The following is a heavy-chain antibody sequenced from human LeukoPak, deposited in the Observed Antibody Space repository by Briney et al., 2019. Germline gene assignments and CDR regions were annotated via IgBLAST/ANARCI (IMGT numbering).Heavy chain of an antibody. CDR2: ISYDGSNK. CDR1: GFTFSSYG. Sequence: GRSLRLSCAASGFTFSSYGMHWVRQAPGKGLEWVAVISYDGSNKYYADSVKGRFTISRDNSRNSLSLQMKSLRTDDTAIYYCAKEAPTHTIFGVLKTQDWGQGTLVTVSS. D-gene: IGHD3-3*01. J-gene: IGHJ4*02. V-gene: IGHV3-30*18. CDR3: AKEAPTHTIFGVLKTQD.